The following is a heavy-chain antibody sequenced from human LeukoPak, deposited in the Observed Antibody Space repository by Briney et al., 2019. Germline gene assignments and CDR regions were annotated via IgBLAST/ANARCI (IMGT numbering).Heavy chain of an antibody. CDR1: GGSISSGSYY. CDR3: ARDHRTAMVKALGAFDI. D-gene: IGHD5-18*01. CDR2: IYTSGST. J-gene: IGHJ3*02. V-gene: IGHV4-61*02. Sequence: SETLSLTCTVSGGSISSGSYYWSWIRQPAGKGLEWIGRIYTSGSTNYNPSLKSRVTISVDTSKNQFSLKLSSVTAADTAVYYCARDHRTAMVKALGAFDIWGQGTMVTVSS.